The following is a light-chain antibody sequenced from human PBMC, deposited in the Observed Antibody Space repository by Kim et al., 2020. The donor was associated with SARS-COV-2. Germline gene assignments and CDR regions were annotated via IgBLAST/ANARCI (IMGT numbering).Light chain of an antibody. CDR2: GNT. CDR3: QSYDNSLNSYV. Sequence: QSVLTRPPSVSGAPGQRVTFSCTGSGSNIGANYDVHWYQHLPGTAPKLLIYGNTNRPSGVPDRFSGSKSGTSASLAIIGLQAEDEADYYCQSYDNSLNSYVFGTGTKVTVL. J-gene: IGLJ1*01. CDR1: GSNIGANYD. V-gene: IGLV1-40*01.